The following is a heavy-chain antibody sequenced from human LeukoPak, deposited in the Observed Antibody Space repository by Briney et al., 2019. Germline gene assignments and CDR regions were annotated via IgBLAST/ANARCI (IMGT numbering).Heavy chain of an antibody. V-gene: IGHV4-61*01. D-gene: IGHD4-11*01. J-gene: IGHJ4*02. CDR3: ASGDDYSNYYFNY. Sequence: PSQTLSLTCTVSGGSISSGSYYWSWIRQPPGKGLQWIGYIYYSGSTNYNPSLKGRVTISVNTSKNQFSLRLSSVTAADTAVYYCASGDDYSNYYFNYWGQGTLVTVSS. CDR1: GGSISSGSYY. CDR2: IYYSGST.